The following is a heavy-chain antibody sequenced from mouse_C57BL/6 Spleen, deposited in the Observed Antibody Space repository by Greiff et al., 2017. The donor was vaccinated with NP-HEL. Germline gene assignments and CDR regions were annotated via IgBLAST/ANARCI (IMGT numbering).Heavy chain of an antibody. D-gene: IGHD2-4*01. CDR2: IWSGGST. CDR1: GFSLTSYG. V-gene: IGHV2-2*01. Sequence: QVQLKESGPGLVQPSQSLSITCTVSGFSLTSYGVHWVRQSPGKGLEWLGVIWSGGSTDYNAAFISRLSISKDNSKSQVFFIMNSLQADDTAIYYCARTSYYDYDDAMDYWGQGTSVTVSS. J-gene: IGHJ4*01. CDR3: ARTSYYDYDDAMDY.